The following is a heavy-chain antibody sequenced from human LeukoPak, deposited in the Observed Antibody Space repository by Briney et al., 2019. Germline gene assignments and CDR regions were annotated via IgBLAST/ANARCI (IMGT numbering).Heavy chain of an antibody. V-gene: IGHV1-8*01. J-gene: IGHJ6*03. CDR3: ATVIELRYFDWLGFYYYYMTS. D-gene: IGHD3-9*01. CDR1: GYTFTSYD. Sequence: ASVKVSCKASGYTFTSYDINWVRQATGQGLEWMGWMNPNSGNTGYAQKFQGRVTMTRNTSISTAYMELSSLRSEDTAVYYCATVIELRYFDWLGFYYYYMTSGAKGPRSPSP. CDR2: MNPNSGNT.